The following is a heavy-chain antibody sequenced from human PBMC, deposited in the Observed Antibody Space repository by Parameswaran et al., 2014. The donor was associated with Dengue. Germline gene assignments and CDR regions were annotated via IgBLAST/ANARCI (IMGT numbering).Heavy chain of an antibody. D-gene: IGHD6-13*01. V-gene: IGHV1-69*01. Sequence: WVRQAPGQGLEWMGGIIPIFGTANYAQKFQGRVTITADESTSTAYMELSSLRSEDTAVYYCARIMVAAAGEVWYFDLWGRGTLVTVSS. CDR2: IIPIFGTA. CDR3: ARIMVAAAGEVWYFDL. J-gene: IGHJ2*01.